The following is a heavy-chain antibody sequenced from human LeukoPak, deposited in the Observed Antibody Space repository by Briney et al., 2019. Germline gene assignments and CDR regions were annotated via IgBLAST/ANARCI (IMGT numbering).Heavy chain of an antibody. CDR2: IYYSGST. V-gene: IGHV4-61*08. D-gene: IGHD1-26*01. CDR1: GGSISSGGYY. CDR3: ARGEGLLHTLDY. Sequence: PSETLSLTCTVSGGSISSGGYYWSWIRQPPGKGLEWIGYIYYSGSTNYNPSLKSRVTISVDTSKNQFSLKLSSVTAADTAVYYCARGEGLLHTLDYWGQGTLVTVSS. J-gene: IGHJ4*02.